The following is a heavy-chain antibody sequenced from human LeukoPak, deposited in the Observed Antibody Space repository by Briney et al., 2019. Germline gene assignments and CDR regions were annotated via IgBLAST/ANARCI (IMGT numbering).Heavy chain of an antibody. J-gene: IGHJ4*02. CDR1: GSTFAGYY. CDR2: INPSSGST. Sequence: GASVKVSCKASGSTFAGYYVHWVRQAPGQGLEWMGWINPSSGSTNYVQKFQGRLTMTRDTSISTAYMDLSRLRSDDTAVYYCARDHGPYYDIPLHYWGQGTLVTVSS. V-gene: IGHV1-2*02. CDR3: ARDHGPYYDIPLHY. D-gene: IGHD3-22*01.